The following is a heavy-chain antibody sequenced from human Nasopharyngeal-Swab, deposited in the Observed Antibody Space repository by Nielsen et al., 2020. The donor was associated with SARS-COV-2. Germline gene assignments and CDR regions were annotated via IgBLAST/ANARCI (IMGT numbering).Heavy chain of an antibody. D-gene: IGHD6-13*01. CDR2: IIPIFGTA. Sequence: SVKVSCKASGGTFSSYAISWLRQAPGQGLEWMGGIIPIFGTANYAQKFQGRVTITADEFTSTAYMELSSLRSEDTAVYYCAGRGQLTGAEYFQHWGQGTLVTVSS. V-gene: IGHV1-69*13. CDR1: GGTFSSYA. CDR3: AGRGQLTGAEYFQH. J-gene: IGHJ1*01.